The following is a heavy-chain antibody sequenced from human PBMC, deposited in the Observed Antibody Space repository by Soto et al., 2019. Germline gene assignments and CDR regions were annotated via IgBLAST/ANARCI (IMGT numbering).Heavy chain of an antibody. CDR2: ISAYNGNT. CDR1: GYTFTSYG. D-gene: IGHD3-10*01. V-gene: IGHV1-18*01. CDR3: ALGRVDPGVDYYYYYMDY. J-gene: IGHJ6*03. Sequence: VQLVQSGAEVKKPGASVKVSCKASGYTFTSYGISWVRQAPGQGLEWMGWISAYNGNTNYAQKLQGTVTMTTDASTSTACIELRCLSSDDSAVYYCALGRVDPGVDYYYYYMDYWGRGTAVTVCS.